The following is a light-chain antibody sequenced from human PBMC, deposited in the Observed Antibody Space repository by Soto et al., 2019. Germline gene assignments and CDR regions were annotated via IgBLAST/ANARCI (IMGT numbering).Light chain of an antibody. CDR2: GAS. V-gene: IGKV3-15*01. J-gene: IGKJ1*01. CDR1: QSVSSN. CDR3: QQYNNWPPGT. Sequence: EIVMTQSPATLSVSPGERATVSCRASQSVSSNLAWYQQKPGQAPRLLIYGASTRATGIPARFSGSGSGTEFTLTIASLQSEEFAVYYCQQYNNWPPGTFGQGTKVESK.